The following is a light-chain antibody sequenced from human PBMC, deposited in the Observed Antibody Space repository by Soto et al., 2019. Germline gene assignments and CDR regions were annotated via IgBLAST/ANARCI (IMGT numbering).Light chain of an antibody. CDR3: QQYSSSPAT. J-gene: IGKJ2*01. CDR1: QSVTSNY. Sequence: EIVLTQSPGTLSLSPGERATLSCRASQSVTSNYLAWYQQKPGQAPGLLIYGASSRATGIPGRFSGSGSGTDFTLTISRLEPEDFAVYYCQQYSSSPATFGQGTKLEIK. CDR2: GAS. V-gene: IGKV3-20*01.